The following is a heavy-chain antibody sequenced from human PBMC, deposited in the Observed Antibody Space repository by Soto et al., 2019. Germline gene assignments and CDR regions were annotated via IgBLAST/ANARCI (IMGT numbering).Heavy chain of an antibody. V-gene: IGHV4-59*01. Sequence: SETLSLTCTVSGGSISSYYWSWIRQPPGKGLEWIGYIYYSGSTNYNPSLKSRVTMSVDTSKNQFSLKLSSVTAADTAVYYCARGIGGYCSSTSCYLFPWFDPWGQGTLVTVSS. J-gene: IGHJ5*02. CDR1: GGSISSYY. D-gene: IGHD2-2*01. CDR3: ARGIGGYCSSTSCYLFPWFDP. CDR2: IYYSGST.